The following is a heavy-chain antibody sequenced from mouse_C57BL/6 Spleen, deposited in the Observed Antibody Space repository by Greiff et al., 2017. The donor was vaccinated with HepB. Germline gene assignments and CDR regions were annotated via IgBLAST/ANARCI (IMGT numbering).Heavy chain of an antibody. J-gene: IGHJ2*01. CDR1: GYAFSSSW. CDR2: IYPGDGDT. D-gene: IGHD3-2*02. V-gene: IGHV1-82*01. CDR3: AREGTAQVYY. Sequence: VKLQESGPELVKPGASVKISCKASGYAFSSSWMNWVKQRPGKGLEWIGRIYPGDGDTNYNGKFKGKATLTADKSSSTAYMQLSSLTSEDSAVYFCAREGTAQVYYWGQGTTLTVSS.